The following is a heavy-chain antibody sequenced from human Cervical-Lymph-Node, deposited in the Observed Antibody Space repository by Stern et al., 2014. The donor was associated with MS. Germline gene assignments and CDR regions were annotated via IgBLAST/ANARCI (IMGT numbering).Heavy chain of an antibody. CDR1: GGSFSNRTYY. Sequence: QVQLQESGPGLVKPSETLSLTCTVSGGSFSNRTYYWVWIRQPPGKGLAWIGSMYYTGYTYYSPSLRSRVTISLDPSTNPFSLKLTSVTAADTAVYYCARDPRYYYASGRASFDSWGQGTLVTVSS. J-gene: IGHJ4*02. CDR3: ARDPRYYYASGRASFDS. CDR2: MYYTGYT. V-gene: IGHV4-39*02. D-gene: IGHD3-10*01.